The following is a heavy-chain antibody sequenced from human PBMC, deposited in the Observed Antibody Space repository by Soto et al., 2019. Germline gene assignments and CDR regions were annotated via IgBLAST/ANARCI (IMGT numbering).Heavy chain of an antibody. J-gene: IGHJ6*03. Sequence: PGGSLRLSCAASGFTVSSKYMTWVRQAPGKGLEWVSLIQSGGTTYYADSVKGRFTISRDTSENTLHLQMDSLRVEDTAVYYCARHVYSSSSYYYYYYMDVWGKGTTVTVSS. CDR2: IQSGGTT. D-gene: IGHD6-6*01. V-gene: IGHV3-66*04. CDR1: GFTVSSKY. CDR3: ARHVYSSSSYYYYYYMDV.